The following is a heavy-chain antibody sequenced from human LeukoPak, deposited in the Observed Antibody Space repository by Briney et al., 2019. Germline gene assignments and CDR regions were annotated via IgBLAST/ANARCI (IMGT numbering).Heavy chain of an antibody. CDR1: GYTFTSYD. D-gene: IGHD6-19*01. V-gene: IGHV1-8*03. CDR2: MNPNSGNT. CDR3: ARRAVGNSYYYYMDV. J-gene: IGHJ6*03. Sequence: ASVKVSCKASGYTFTSYDITWVRQVTGQGLEWMGWMNPNSGNTDYAQKFQGRVTITRNTSISTAYMELSSLRSEDTAVYYCARRAVGNSYYYYMDVWGKGTTVAVSS.